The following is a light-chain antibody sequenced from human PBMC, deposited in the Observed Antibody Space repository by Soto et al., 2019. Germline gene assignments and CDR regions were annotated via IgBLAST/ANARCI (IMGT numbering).Light chain of an antibody. CDR1: KSDIGVYDF. CDR3: KSYAGSNTYV. J-gene: IGLJ1*01. CDR2: DAF. Sequence: QSALTQPPSASGSRGQSVTISCTGTKSDIGVYDFVSWYQHLPGKAPRLIIYDAFQRPSGGPDRFSCSKSGNTASLTVSGLQAADDADYFCKSYAGSNTYVVGSGTKVT. V-gene: IGLV2-8*01.